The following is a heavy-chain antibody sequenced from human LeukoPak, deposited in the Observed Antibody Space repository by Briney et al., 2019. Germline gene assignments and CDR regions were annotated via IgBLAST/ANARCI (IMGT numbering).Heavy chain of an antibody. J-gene: IGHJ4*02. CDR1: GGSISSSSYY. CDR3: ASNKLDGYSLPFDY. CDR2: IYYSGST. Sequence: SETLSLTCTVSGGSISSSSYYWGWIRQPPGKGLEWIGNIYYSGSTYYNPSLKSRVTISVDTSKNQFSLKLSSVTAADTAVYYCASNKLDGYSLPFDYWGQGTLVTVSS. V-gene: IGHV4-39*07. D-gene: IGHD5-18*01.